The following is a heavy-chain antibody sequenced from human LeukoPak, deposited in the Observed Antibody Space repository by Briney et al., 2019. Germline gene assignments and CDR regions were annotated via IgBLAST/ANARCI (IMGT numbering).Heavy chain of an antibody. D-gene: IGHD1-7*01. CDR1: GFTFSSYS. V-gene: IGHV3-21*01. CDR3: ARDTFLLTGTTSSPLQPHDY. Sequence: PGGSLRLSCAASGFTFSSYSMNWVRQAPGKGLEWVSSISSSSSYIYYADSVKGRFTISRDNAKNSLYLQMNSLRAEDTAVYYCARDTFLLTGTTSSPLQPHDYWGQGTLVTVSS. J-gene: IGHJ4*02. CDR2: ISSSSSYI.